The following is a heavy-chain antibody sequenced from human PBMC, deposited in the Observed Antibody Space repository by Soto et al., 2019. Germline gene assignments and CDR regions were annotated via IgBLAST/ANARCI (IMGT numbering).Heavy chain of an antibody. Sequence: NPGGSLRLSCTASGFTFGDYAMSWFRQAPGKGLEWVGFIRSKAYGGTTEYAASVKGRFTISRDDSKSIAYLQMNSLKTEDTAVYYCTRADCSGGSCYLWFDPWGQGTLVTVSS. CDR3: TRADCSGGSCYLWFDP. D-gene: IGHD2-15*01. V-gene: IGHV3-49*05. CDR1: GFTFGDYA. CDR2: IRSKAYGGTT. J-gene: IGHJ5*02.